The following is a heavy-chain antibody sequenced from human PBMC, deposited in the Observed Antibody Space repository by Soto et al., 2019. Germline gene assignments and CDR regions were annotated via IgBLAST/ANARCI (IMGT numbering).Heavy chain of an antibody. Sequence: SETLSLTWTVSGASISNSDNYWSWIRQPPGKGLEWIGYIYYSGSTYYNPSLKSRVTMSVDTSKNQFSLKLNSVTAVYTGVYYCLTLFWSAYHWFDRWGQLTLVTVS. V-gene: IGHV4-30-4*01. D-gene: IGHD3-3*01. CDR3: LTLFWSAYHWFDR. CDR2: IYYSGST. J-gene: IGHJ5*02. CDR1: GASISNSDNY.